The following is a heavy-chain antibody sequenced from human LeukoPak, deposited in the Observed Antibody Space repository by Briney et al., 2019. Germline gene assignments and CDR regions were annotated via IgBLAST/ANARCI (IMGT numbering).Heavy chain of an antibody. V-gene: IGHV4-59*08. CDR2: IYYSGST. J-gene: IGHJ5*02. D-gene: IGHD2-15*01. CDR3: ASARGRWFDP. Sequence: SETLSLTRTVSGGSISSYDWSWIRQPPGKGLEWIGCIYYSGSTNYNPSLKSRVTISEDTSKSQFSLKLSSVTAADTAVYYCASARGRWFDPWGQGTLVTVSS. CDR1: GGSISSYD.